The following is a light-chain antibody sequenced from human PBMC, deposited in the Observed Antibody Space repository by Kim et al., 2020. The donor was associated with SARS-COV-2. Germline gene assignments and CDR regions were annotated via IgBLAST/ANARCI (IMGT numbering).Light chain of an antibody. CDR3: QSYDSSLSGSV. J-gene: IGLJ2*01. CDR1: SSNSGAGYD. V-gene: IGLV1-40*01. Sequence: RVTISCTGRSSNSGAGYDVTWYQQLPGTAPKLLIYGNSNRPSGVPDRFSGSKSGTSASLAITGLQAEDEADYYCQSYDSSLSGSVFGGGTQLTVL. CDR2: GNS.